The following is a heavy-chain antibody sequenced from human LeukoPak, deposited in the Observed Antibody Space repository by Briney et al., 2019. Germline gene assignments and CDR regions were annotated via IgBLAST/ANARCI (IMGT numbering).Heavy chain of an antibody. Sequence: GGSLRLSCAASGFTFSNYAMHWVRQAPGKGLEWVSGISGSGSVTHYADSAKGRFTITRDNSKNTLFLQMNSLRDEDSAVYYCAKGTSNGWYYFDYWGQGTLVTVAS. CDR1: GFTFSNYA. D-gene: IGHD6-19*01. J-gene: IGHJ4*02. CDR2: ISGSGSVT. CDR3: AKGTSNGWYYFDY. V-gene: IGHV3-23*01.